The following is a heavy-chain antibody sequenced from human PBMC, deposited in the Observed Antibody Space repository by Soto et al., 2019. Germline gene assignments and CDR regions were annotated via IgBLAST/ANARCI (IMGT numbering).Heavy chain of an antibody. CDR1: GFTFSRHW. CDR2: INGDGSSA. D-gene: IGHD6-19*01. Sequence: GGSLRLSCAASGFTFSRHWMHWVRQAPGKGPVWVSRINGDGSSAAYADSVKGRFTIARDNAKNTLYRQMNSLRAEDTAVYYCAREVIAVVGTIRWFDPWGQGTLVTVSS. V-gene: IGHV3-74*01. J-gene: IGHJ5*02. CDR3: AREVIAVVGTIRWFDP.